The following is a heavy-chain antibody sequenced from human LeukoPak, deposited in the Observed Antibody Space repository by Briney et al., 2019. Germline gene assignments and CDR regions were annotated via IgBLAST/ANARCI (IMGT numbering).Heavy chain of an antibody. V-gene: IGHV3-7*02. J-gene: IGHJ2*01. CDR1: GFTFSRYW. CDR2: IKQDGSEK. Sequence: GGSLRLSCAASGFTFSRYWMSWVRQAPGKGLEWVANIKQDGSEKYYVDSVRGRFTISRDNAKNSLYLQMNSLRAEDTAVYYCARGVPTILYWYFDLWGRGTLVTVSP. D-gene: IGHD5-12*01. CDR3: ARGVPTILYWYFDL.